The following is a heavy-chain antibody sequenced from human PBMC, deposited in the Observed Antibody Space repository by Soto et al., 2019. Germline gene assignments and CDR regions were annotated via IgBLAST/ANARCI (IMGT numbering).Heavy chain of an antibody. J-gene: IGHJ6*03. CDR1: GFAFSAYG. V-gene: IGHV3-30*18. CDR3: AKGPSKTIFGVAPDYFYYYMDA. CDR2: ISDDGSNK. Sequence: QVQLVESGGGVVQPGRSLRLSCAASGFAFSAYGLHWVRQAPGKGLEWVAVISDDGSNKYYEDSLAGRFTISRDNSKNTLFLQMDSLRVEDTAVYYCAKGPSKTIFGVAPDYFYYYMDAWGTGTTVTVSS. D-gene: IGHD3-3*01.